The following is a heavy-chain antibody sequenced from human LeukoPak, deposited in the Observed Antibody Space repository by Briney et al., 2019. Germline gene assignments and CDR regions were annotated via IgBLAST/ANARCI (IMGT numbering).Heavy chain of an antibody. CDR2: INPNSGGT. CDR1: GYTFTGYY. CDR3: ALGYYDFWSGYYTDNWFDP. V-gene: IGHV1-2*02. Sequence: AXVKVSCKASGYTFTGYYMHWVRQAPGQGLEWMGWINPNSGGTNYAQKFQGRVTMTRDTSISTAYMELSRLRSDDTAVYYCALGYYDFWSGYYTDNWFDPWGQGTLVTVSS. J-gene: IGHJ5*02. D-gene: IGHD3-3*01.